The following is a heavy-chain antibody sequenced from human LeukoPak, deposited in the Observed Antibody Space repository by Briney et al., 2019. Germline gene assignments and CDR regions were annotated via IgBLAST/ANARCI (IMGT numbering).Heavy chain of an antibody. D-gene: IGHD2-2*02. J-gene: IGHJ6*03. Sequence: SETLSLTCTVSGGSISSSSYYWSWIRQPAGKGLEWMGRIYTSGSTHYNPSLKSRLTVSADTSNNQFSLNLSSVTAADTAVYYCAREVVPAAIATPTMDVWGKGTTVTVSS. CDR3: AREVVPAAIATPTMDV. CDR2: IYTSGST. V-gene: IGHV4-61*02. CDR1: GGSISSSSYY.